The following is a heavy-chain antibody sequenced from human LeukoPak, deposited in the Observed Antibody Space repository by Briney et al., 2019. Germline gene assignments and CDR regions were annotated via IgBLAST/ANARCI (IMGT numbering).Heavy chain of an antibody. CDR1: GFTFSSHN. V-gene: IGHV3-21*01. CDR3: ARKMRTGDRVGTFDI. J-gene: IGHJ3*02. CDR2: IGTDGSYI. D-gene: IGHD1-1*01. Sequence: TGGSLRLSCAASGFTFSSHNMNWVRQAPMKGLEWVSSIGTDGSYIYYADSVQGRFTISRDNAKNSLYLQMNSLTAEDTAVYYCARKMRTGDRVGTFDIWSQGTMVTVSS.